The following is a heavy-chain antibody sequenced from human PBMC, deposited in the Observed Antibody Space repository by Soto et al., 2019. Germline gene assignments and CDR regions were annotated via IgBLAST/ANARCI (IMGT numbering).Heavy chain of an antibody. CDR2: MSPDGSDI. V-gene: IGHV3-30*04. Sequence: QVHLVESGGGVVQPGRSLRLSCAASGFTFSSLVIHWVRQAPGKGLEWVAVMSPDGSDIYYADSVKGRFTISRDNSKNTLFLQMNSLIAEDTAVYYCARRYCRGVSCKGNDGFDIWGQGTMVTVSS. CDR3: ARRYCRGVSCKGNDGFDI. J-gene: IGHJ3*02. D-gene: IGHD2-15*01. CDR1: GFTFSSLV.